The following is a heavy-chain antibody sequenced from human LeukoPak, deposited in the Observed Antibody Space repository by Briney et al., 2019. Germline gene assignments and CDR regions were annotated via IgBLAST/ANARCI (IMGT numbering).Heavy chain of an antibody. CDR1: GGSISSGSY. V-gene: IGHV4-61*02. CDR2: IYASGGT. CDR3: ARGFWSGSFFDF. Sequence: PSETLSLTCTVSGGSISSGSYWTWIRQPAGKGLEWIGRIYASGGTRYNPSLNSRLTISLDTSKNQFFLNLTSVTAADTAMYYCARGFWSGSFFDFWGQGSLVTVSS. J-gene: IGHJ4*02. D-gene: IGHD3-3*01.